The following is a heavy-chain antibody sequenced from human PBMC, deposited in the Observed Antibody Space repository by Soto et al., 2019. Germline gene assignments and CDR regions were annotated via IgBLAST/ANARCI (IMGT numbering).Heavy chain of an antibody. J-gene: IGHJ4*02. CDR3: ARSLEYGIPFDK. V-gene: IGHV4-30-4*01. CDR1: GVSISNGDYY. CDR2: IYNGGPT. Sequence: PSETLSLTCTVSGVSISNGDYYWNWIRQTPGKGLEWIGYIYNGGPTYYNPSLESRLSLSVDTSGNQFSLRLSSVTAADTAIYCCARSLEYGIPFDKWGQGTLVTVSS. D-gene: IGHD2-8*01.